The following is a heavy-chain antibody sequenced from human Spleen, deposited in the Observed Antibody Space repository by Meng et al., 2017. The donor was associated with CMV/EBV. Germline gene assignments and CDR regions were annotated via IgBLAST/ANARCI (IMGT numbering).Heavy chain of an antibody. CDR3: AREVVPAAKLDY. V-gene: IGHV4-34*01. D-gene: IGHD2-2*01. CDR1: GGSFSGYY. CDR2: INRSGNT. J-gene: IGHJ4*02. Sequence: HVQLRPWGSGLLKPSETLALTCAVYGGSFSGYYWSWIRQPPGKGLEWIGEINRSGNTNYNPSLKSRVTISVDTSKNQFSLKLSSVTAADTAVYYCAREVVPAAKLDYWGQGTLVTVSS.